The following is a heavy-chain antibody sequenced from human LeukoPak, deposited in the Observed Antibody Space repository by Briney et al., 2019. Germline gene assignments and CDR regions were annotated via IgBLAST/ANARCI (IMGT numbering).Heavy chain of an antibody. CDR1: GFTFSDYY. CDR3: ARLSSFAFDI. D-gene: IGHD3-16*02. J-gene: IGHJ3*02. Sequence: PGGSLRLSCAASGFTFSDYYMSRIRQAPGKGLEWVSYISSSGSTIYYADSVKGRFTISRDNSKNTLYLQMNSLRAEDTAVYYCARLSSFAFDIWGQGTMVTVSS. CDR2: ISSSGSTI. V-gene: IGHV3-11*01.